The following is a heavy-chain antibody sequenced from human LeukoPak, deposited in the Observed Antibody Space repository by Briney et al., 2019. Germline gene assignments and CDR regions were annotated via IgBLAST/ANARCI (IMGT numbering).Heavy chain of an antibody. CDR2: INTNTGNP. J-gene: IGHJ4*02. V-gene: IGHV7-4-1*02. Sequence: WASVKVSCKASGYTSTTYAINWVRQAPGQGLEWMGWINTNTGNPTYAQGFTGRFVFSLDTSVSTAYLQISSLKAEDTAVYYCARHSFAAAAGPFDYWGQGTLVTVSS. D-gene: IGHD6-13*01. CDR1: GYTSTTYA. CDR3: ARHSFAAAAGPFDY.